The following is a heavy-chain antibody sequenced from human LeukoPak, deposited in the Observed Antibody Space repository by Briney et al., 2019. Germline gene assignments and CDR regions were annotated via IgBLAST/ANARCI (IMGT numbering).Heavy chain of an antibody. V-gene: IGHV3-21*01. CDR2: ISSSSSYI. J-gene: IGHJ6*03. CDR1: GFTFSSYS. D-gene: IGHD6-6*01. Sequence: GGSLRLSCAASGFTFSSYSMNWVRQAPGKGLEWVSSISSSSSYIYYADSVKGRFTISRDNAKNSLYLQMNSLRAEDTAVYYCARVGSSSRDYYYMDVWGKGTTVTVSS. CDR3: ARVGSSSRDYYYMDV.